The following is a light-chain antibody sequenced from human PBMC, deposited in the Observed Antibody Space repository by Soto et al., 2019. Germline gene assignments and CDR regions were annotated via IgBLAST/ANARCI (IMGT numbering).Light chain of an antibody. CDR2: AAS. Sequence: NQMTQSPSSLSASVGDRVTITCRASQGISNYLAWYQQKPGKVPKLLIFAASTLQSGVPSRFSGSQSGTDFSLTISSLQPEDVATYYCQQYYRTPFTFGPGTKVDIK. CDR3: QQYYRTPFT. CDR1: QGISNY. V-gene: IGKV1-27*01. J-gene: IGKJ3*01.